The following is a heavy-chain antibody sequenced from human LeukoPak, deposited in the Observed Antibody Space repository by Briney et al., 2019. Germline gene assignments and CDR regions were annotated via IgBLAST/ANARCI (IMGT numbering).Heavy chain of an antibody. CDR1: GFTFSRSA. Sequence: PGGSLRLSCAASGFTFSRSAMHWVRQPPGKGLEWVAVISNDGRRKFNADSVKGRFTISRDNSKNTHYLQMDRLTNEDTALYDCARRRDGYNPELDYWGQGTLVTVSS. V-gene: IGHV3-30*04. CDR2: ISNDGRRK. J-gene: IGHJ4*02. D-gene: IGHD5-24*01. CDR3: ARRRDGYNPELDY.